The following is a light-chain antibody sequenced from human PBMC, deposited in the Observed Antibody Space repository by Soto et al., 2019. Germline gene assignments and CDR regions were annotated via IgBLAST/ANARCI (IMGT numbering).Light chain of an antibody. V-gene: IGLV2-14*03. Sequence: QSALTQPASVSGSPGQSITISCTGTSSDVGGYNYVSWYQQHPGKAPKLMIYDVSNRPSGVSNRFSGSKSGSTASLTISGLQAEDEADYYGSSYTSSSTLVVFGGGTKLTVL. CDR1: SSDVGGYNY. CDR3: SSYTSSSTLVV. CDR2: DVS. J-gene: IGLJ2*01.